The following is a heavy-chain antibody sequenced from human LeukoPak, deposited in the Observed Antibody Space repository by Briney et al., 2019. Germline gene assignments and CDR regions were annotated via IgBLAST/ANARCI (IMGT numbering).Heavy chain of an antibody. Sequence: SETLSLTCTVSGGSISSSSYYWGWIRQPPGKGLEWIGSIYYSGSTYYNPSLKSRVTISVDTSKNQFSLKLSSVTAADTAVYYCARHSEYLPVDYWGQGTLVTVSS. J-gene: IGHJ4*02. D-gene: IGHD2-2*02. CDR2: IYYSGST. CDR1: GGSISSSSYY. CDR3: ARHSEYLPVDY. V-gene: IGHV4-39*01.